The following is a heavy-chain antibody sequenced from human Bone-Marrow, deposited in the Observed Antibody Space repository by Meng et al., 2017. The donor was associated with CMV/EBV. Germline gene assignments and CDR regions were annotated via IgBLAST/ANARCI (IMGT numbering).Heavy chain of an antibody. Sequence: SVKVSCKASGYTFTGYYMHWVRQAPGQGLEWMGGIIPIFGTANYAQKFQGRVTITTDESTSTAYMELSSLRSEDTAVYYCASHDYSNYYYYYGMDVWGQGNTVNVSS. J-gene: IGHJ6*02. V-gene: IGHV1-69*05. CDR2: IIPIFGTA. D-gene: IGHD4-11*01. CDR1: GYTFTGYY. CDR3: ASHDYSNYYYYYGMDV.